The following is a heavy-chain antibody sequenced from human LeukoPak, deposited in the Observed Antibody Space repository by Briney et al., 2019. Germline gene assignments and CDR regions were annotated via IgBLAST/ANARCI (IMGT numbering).Heavy chain of an antibody. V-gene: IGHV3-30-3*01. CDR2: ISYDGSNK. Sequence: GGSLRLSCAASGFTFSSYAMHWVRQAPGKGLEWVAVISYDGSNKYYADSVKGRFTISRDNSKNTLYLQMNSLRAEDTAVYYCARDRVWQLVPPYYCYYYGMDVWGQGTTVTVSS. CDR1: GFTFSSYA. J-gene: IGHJ6*02. D-gene: IGHD6-13*01. CDR3: ARDRVWQLVPPYYCYYYGMDV.